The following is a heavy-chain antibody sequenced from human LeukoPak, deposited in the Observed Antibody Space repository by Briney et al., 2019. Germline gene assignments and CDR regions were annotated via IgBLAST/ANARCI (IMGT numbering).Heavy chain of an antibody. CDR3: ARTGSEYCSRTTCYDY. J-gene: IGHJ4*02. Sequence: SVKVSCKASGGTFSSYAISWVRQAPGQGLEWMGRIIPILGIANYAQKFQGRVTITADKSTSTVYMALSSLRSEDTAVYYCARTGSEYCSRTTCYDYWGQGTLVTVSS. CDR1: GGTFSSYA. D-gene: IGHD2-2*01. CDR2: IIPILGIA. V-gene: IGHV1-69*04.